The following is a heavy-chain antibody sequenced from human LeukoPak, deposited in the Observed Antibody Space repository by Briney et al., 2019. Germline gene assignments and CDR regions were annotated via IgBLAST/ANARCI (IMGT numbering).Heavy chain of an antibody. CDR2: IYYSGST. V-gene: IGHV4-59*01. CDR1: GGSINSYY. CDR3: ARGGARGWFDP. D-gene: IGHD3-16*01. Sequence: SETLSLTCSVSGGSINSYYWSWIRQPPGKGLEWIGYIYYSGSTNYNPSLKSRVTISVDTSKNQFSLKLSSVTAADTAVYYCARGGARGWFDPWGQGTLVTVSS. J-gene: IGHJ5*02.